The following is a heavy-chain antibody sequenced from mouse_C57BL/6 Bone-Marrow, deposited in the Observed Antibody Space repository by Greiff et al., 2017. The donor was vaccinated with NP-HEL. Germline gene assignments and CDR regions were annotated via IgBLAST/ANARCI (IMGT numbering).Heavy chain of an antibody. CDR2: IDPSDSYT. CDR1: GYTFTSYW. Sequence: QVQLQQPGAELVKPGASVKLSCKASGYTFTSYWMQWVKQRPGQGLEWIGEIDPSDSYTNYNQKFKGKATWTVDTSSSTAYMQLSSLTSEDSAVYYGARRDYSNYENAMDYWGQGTSVTVSS. V-gene: IGHV1-50*01. CDR3: ARRDYSNYENAMDY. D-gene: IGHD2-5*01. J-gene: IGHJ4*01.